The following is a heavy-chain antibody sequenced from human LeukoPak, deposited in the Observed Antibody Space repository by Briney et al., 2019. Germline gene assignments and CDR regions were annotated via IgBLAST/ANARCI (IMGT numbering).Heavy chain of an antibody. Sequence: PGGSLRLSCAASGFTFSSYEMNWVRQAPGKGLEWVSYISSSGSTIYYADSVKGRFTIPRDNAKNSLYLQMNSLRAADTAVYYCAELGITMIGGVWGKGTTVTISS. V-gene: IGHV3-48*03. CDR3: AELGITMIGGV. CDR2: ISSSGSTI. J-gene: IGHJ6*04. D-gene: IGHD3-10*02. CDR1: GFTFSSYE.